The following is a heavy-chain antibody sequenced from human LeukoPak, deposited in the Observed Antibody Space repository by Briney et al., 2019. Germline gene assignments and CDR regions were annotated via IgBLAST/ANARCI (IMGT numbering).Heavy chain of an antibody. CDR1: GYTFTSYG. D-gene: IGHD3-22*01. J-gene: IGHJ3*02. Sequence: ASVKVSCKASGYTFTSYGISWVRQAPGQGLEWMGWISAYNGNTNYAQKLQGRVTMTTDTSTSTAYMELRSLRSDDTAVYYCARDAPYYYDSSGYYRNALDIWGQGTMVTVSS. V-gene: IGHV1-18*01. CDR2: ISAYNGNT. CDR3: ARDAPYYYDSSGYYRNALDI.